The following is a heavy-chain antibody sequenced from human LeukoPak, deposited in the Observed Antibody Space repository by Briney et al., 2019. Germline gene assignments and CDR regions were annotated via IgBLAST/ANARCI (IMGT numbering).Heavy chain of an antibody. Sequence: GGSLRLSCAASGFTFSSYSMNWVRQAPGKGLGWVSYISSSSSTIYYADSVKGRFTISRDNAKNSLYLQMNSLRAEDTAVYYCARDKGPAADYWGQGTLVTVSS. CDR1: GFTFSSYS. V-gene: IGHV3-48*04. CDR3: ARDKGPAADY. D-gene: IGHD6-13*01. CDR2: ISSSSSTI. J-gene: IGHJ4*02.